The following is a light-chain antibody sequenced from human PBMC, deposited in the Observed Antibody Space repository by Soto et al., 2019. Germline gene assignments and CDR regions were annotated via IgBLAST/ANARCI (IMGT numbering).Light chain of an antibody. V-gene: IGKV3-11*01. CDR3: QQRSNWPGT. Sequence: EIVLTQSPATLSLSPGERATLSCRASQSVSSYLAWYQQKPGQAPRLLIYDASNRATGIPARFSGSGSGTDFTVTISSLEPEEFAVYYCQQRSNWPGTFGQGNKLEIK. J-gene: IGKJ2*01. CDR2: DAS. CDR1: QSVSSY.